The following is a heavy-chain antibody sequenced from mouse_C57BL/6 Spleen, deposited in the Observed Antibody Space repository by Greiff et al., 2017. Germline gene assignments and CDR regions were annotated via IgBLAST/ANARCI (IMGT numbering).Heavy chain of an antibody. J-gene: IGHJ3*01. CDR2: IDPENGDT. CDR3: YGYDGAY. Sequence: EVQLQQSGAELVRPGASVKLSCTASGFNIKDDYMHWVKQRPEQGLEWIGWIDPENGDTEYASKFQGKATIIADTSSNTAYLQLSSLTSEDTAVYYCYGYDGAYWGQGTLVTVSA. V-gene: IGHV14-4*01. D-gene: IGHD2-2*01. CDR1: GFNIKDDY.